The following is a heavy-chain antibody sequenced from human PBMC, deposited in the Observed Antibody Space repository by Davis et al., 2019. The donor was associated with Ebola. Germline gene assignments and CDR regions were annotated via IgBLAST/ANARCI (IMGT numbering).Heavy chain of an antibody. D-gene: IGHD6-13*01. J-gene: IGHJ4*02. CDR2: ISWNSGSI. Sequence: SLKISCAASGFTFDDYAMHWVRQAPGKGLEWVSGISWNSGSIGYADSVKGRFTISRDNAKNPLYLQMNSLRAEDTALYYCAASSSYHFDYWGQGTLVTVSS. CDR3: AASSSYHFDY. CDR1: GFTFDDYA. V-gene: IGHV3-9*01.